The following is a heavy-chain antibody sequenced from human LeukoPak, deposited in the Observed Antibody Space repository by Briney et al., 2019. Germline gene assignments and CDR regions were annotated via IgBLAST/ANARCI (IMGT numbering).Heavy chain of an antibody. J-gene: IGHJ4*02. CDR3: AKDIQASVSSGLDY. V-gene: IGHV3-9*01. CDR1: GFTFDDYA. Sequence: GGSLRLSCAASGFTFDDYAMHWVRQAPGKGLEWVSGISWNSGSIGYADSVEGRFTISRDNAKNSLYLQMNSLRAEDTALYYCAKDIQASVSSGLDYWGQGTLVTVSS. CDR2: ISWNSGSI. D-gene: IGHD3-22*01.